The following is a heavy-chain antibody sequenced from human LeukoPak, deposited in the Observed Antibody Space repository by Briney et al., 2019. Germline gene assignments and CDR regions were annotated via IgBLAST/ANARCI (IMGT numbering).Heavy chain of an antibody. J-gene: IGHJ6*02. V-gene: IGHV3-33*06. CDR2: MWDDGTNE. CDR1: GFNFGIYG. D-gene: IGHD2/OR15-2a*01. Sequence: GGSLRLSCTASGFNFGIYGMHWVRQAPGKGLEWVAVMWDDGTNEYYVESVKGRFTISRDNGKRTLYLQMNSLRVEDTAVYYCAKDTYRSARYGIDVWGQGTTVTVSS. CDR3: AKDTYRSARYGIDV.